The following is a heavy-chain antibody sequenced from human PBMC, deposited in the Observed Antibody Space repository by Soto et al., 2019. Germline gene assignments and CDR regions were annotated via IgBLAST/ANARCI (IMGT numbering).Heavy chain of an antibody. V-gene: IGHV1-2*04. CDR3: ARGWAYYDDVWGSYTPSSGMDV. Sequence: GASVKVSCKASGYTFTGYYMHWVRQAPGQGLEWMGWINPNSGGTNYAQKFQGWVTMTRDTSISTAYMELSRLRSDDTAVYYCARGWAYYDDVWGSYTPSSGMDVWGQGTKVTVSS. CDR1: GYTFTGYY. D-gene: IGHD3-16*01. J-gene: IGHJ6*02. CDR2: INPNSGGT.